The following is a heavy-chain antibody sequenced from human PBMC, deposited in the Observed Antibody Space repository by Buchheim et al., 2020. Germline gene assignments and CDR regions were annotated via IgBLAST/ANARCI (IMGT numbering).Heavy chain of an antibody. Sequence: QVQLVESGGGVVQPGRSLRLSCAASGFTFSSYGMHWVRQAPGKGLEWVAVIWYDGSNKYYADSVKGRFTISRDNSKNTLYLQMNSLRAEDTAVYYCAREKVAATRGPFDYWGQGTL. CDR3: AREKVAATRGPFDY. CDR1: GFTFSSYG. CDR2: IWYDGSNK. V-gene: IGHV3-33*01. D-gene: IGHD2-15*01. J-gene: IGHJ4*02.